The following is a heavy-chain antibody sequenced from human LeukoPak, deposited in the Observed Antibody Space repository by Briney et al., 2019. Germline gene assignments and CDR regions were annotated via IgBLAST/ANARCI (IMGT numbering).Heavy chain of an antibody. Sequence: PGGSLRLSCAASGFIFNNYGLIWFRQAPGKGLEWVSAISNDGGGTNYADFVKGRFTISRDNSKNTLFLQMNSLRAEDTALYYCAKGSSGYFVDLWGQGTLVTVSS. CDR2: ISNDGGGT. CDR3: AKGSSGYFVDL. J-gene: IGHJ5*02. CDR1: GFIFNNYG. V-gene: IGHV3-23*01. D-gene: IGHD3-22*01.